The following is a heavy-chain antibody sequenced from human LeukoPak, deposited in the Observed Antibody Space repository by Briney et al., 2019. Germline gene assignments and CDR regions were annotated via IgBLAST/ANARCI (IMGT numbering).Heavy chain of an antibody. CDR2: INPNSGGT. J-gene: IGHJ6*02. Sequence: GASVKVSCKASGYTFTGYYIHWVRRAPGQGLEWMGWINPNSGGTNYAQKFQGRVTMTRDTSISTAYMELSRLRSDDTAVYYCARPCLRFLEWLPSYGMDVWGQGTTVTVSS. CDR1: GYTFTGYY. D-gene: IGHD3-3*01. CDR3: ARPCLRFLEWLPSYGMDV. V-gene: IGHV1-2*02.